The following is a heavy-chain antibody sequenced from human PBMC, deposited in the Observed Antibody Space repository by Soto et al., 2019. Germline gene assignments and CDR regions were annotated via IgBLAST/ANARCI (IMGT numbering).Heavy chain of an antibody. CDR1: GYTFTTSG. Sequence: QVQLVQSGPEVRKPGASVKVSCEASGYTFTTSGISWVRQVPGQGLEWMGWISTYNGDTNSAQNFQGRVLMTADTSTGNAYMELRTLNFDAAAVYCWAGQGGWPYSSSGRDVWGQGTTFTVSS. CDR3: AGQGGWPYSSSGRDV. V-gene: IGHV1-18*01. J-gene: IGHJ6*02. D-gene: IGHD6-19*01. CDR2: ISTYNGDT.